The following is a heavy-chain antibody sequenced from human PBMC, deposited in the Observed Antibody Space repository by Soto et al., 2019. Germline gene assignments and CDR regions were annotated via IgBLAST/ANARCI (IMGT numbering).Heavy chain of an antibody. CDR3: ANVYYGMDV. V-gene: IGHV3-30*04. CDR2: ISYDGSNK. J-gene: IGHJ6*02. Sequence: GGSLRLSCAASGFTFSSYAMHWVRQAPGKGLEWVAVISYDGSNKYYADSVKGRFTISRDNSKNTLYLQMNSLRAEDTAVYYCANVYYGMDVWGQGTTVTVSS. CDR1: GFTFSSYA.